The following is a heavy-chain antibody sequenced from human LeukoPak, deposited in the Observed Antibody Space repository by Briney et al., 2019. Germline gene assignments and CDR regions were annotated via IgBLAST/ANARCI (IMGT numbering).Heavy chain of an antibody. CDR2: IRSKANSYAT. CDR3: TRHHSWYDAFDI. Sequence: GGSLRLSCTASGFTFGDYAMSWVRQAPGKGLEWVGRIRSKANSYATAYAASVKGRFTISRDDSKNTAYLQMNSLKTEDTAVYYCTRHHSWYDAFDIWGQGTMVTVSS. J-gene: IGHJ3*02. CDR1: GFTFGDYA. V-gene: IGHV3-73*01. D-gene: IGHD6-13*01.